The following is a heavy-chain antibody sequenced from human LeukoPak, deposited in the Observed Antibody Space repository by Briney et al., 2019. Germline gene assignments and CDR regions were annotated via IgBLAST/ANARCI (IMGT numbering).Heavy chain of an antibody. J-gene: IGHJ3*02. CDR2: IYYSGST. CDR3: ARAPRGLNAFDI. D-gene: IGHD3-10*01. Sequence: SQTLSLTCTVSGGSISSGGYYWSWIRQHPGKGLEWIGYIYYSGSTYYNPSLKSRVTISVDTSKNQFPLKLSSVTAADTAVYYCARAPRGLNAFDIWGQGTMVTVSS. CDR1: GGSISSGGYY. V-gene: IGHV4-31*03.